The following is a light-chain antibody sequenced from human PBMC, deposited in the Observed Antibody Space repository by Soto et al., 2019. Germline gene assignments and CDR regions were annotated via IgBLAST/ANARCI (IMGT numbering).Light chain of an antibody. CDR2: SNN. V-gene: IGLV1-44*01. CDR1: SSNIGSNA. Sequence: QSALTQPPSASGTPGQRVTISCSVSSSNIGSNAVNWYQQVPGTAPKLLIYSNNQRPSGVPGRFSGSKSGTSASLAISGLQADDEADYYCAAWHDSLDTLYVFGTGTKVTLL. J-gene: IGLJ1*01. CDR3: AAWHDSLDTLYV.